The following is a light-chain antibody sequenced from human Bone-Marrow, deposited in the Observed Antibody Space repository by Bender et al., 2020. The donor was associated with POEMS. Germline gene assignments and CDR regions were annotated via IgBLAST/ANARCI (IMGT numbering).Light chain of an antibody. V-gene: IGLV2-14*01. J-gene: IGLJ1*01. CDR2: DVS. CDR1: SSDVGGYNS. Sequence: QSALTQPPSASGSPGQSVTISCTGTSSDVGGYNSVSWYQQHPGKAPKLIIYDVSNRPSGVSDRFSGSKSGNTASLTISGLQAEDEADYYCSSYTTSSRIFGSGTKVTVL. CDR3: SSYTTSSRI.